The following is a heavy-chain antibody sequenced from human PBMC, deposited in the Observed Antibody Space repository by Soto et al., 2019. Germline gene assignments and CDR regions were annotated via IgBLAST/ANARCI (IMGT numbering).Heavy chain of an antibody. J-gene: IGHJ2*01. D-gene: IGHD4-17*01. V-gene: IGHV1-58*01. CDR3: ARGDYGDYVHFDL. CDR1: GFTFTSSA. CDR2: IVVGSGNT. Sequence: SVKVSCKASGFTFTSSAVQWVRQARGQRLEWIGWIVVGSGNTNYAQKFQERVTITRDMSTSTAYMELSSLRSEDTAVYYCARGDYGDYVHFDLWGRGTLVXVSS.